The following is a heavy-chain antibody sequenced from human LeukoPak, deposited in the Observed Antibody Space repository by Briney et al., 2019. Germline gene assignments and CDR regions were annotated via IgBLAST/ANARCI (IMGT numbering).Heavy chain of an antibody. J-gene: IGHJ3*02. Sequence: GGSLRLSCAASGFTFSNYAMSWVRQAPGKGLVWVSVLSGSGATTYYADSVKGRFTISRDNSKNTVYLQMNSLRAEDTALYYCAKGPRGAFGIWGQGTMVTVSS. CDR3: AKGPRGAFGI. CDR1: GFTFSNYA. V-gene: IGHV3-23*01. CDR2: LSGSGATT. D-gene: IGHD3-10*01.